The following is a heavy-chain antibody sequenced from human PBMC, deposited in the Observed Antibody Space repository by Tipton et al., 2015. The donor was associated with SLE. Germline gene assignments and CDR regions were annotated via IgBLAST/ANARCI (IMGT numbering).Heavy chain of an antibody. V-gene: IGHV4-38-2*02. D-gene: IGHD3-16*02. J-gene: IGHJ4*02. CDR2: IYHSGST. CDR1: GYSIRSGNY. Sequence: TLSLTCTVSGYSIRSGNYWGWIRQPPGKRLEWIGSIYHSGSTYYTPSLESRVTISVDSSKNQFSLNLTSVTAADTAVYYCARHEPGGIYRYWGQGTLVTVSS. CDR3: ARHEPGGIYRY.